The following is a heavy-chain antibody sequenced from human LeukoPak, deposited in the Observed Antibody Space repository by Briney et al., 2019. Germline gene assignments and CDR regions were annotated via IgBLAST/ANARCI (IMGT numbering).Heavy chain of an antibody. Sequence: ASVKVSCKASGYTFTGYYMHWVRQAPGQGLEWMGWINPNSGGTNYAQKFQGRVTMTRDTSISIAYMELSRLRSDDTAVYYCARDSLPSSSLYYYYYYMDVWGKGTTVTVSS. J-gene: IGHJ6*03. CDR1: GYTFTGYY. V-gene: IGHV1-2*02. CDR3: ARDSLPSSSLYYYYYYMDV. D-gene: IGHD6-13*01. CDR2: INPNSGGT.